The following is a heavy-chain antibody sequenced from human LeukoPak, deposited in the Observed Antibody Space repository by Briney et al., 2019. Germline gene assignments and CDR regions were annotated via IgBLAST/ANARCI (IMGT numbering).Heavy chain of an antibody. V-gene: IGHV3-33*01. CDR3: ARNSGGRRYYFTE. D-gene: IGHD3-10*01. CDR1: GFIFSNSG. CDR2: IYTDGSTK. J-gene: IGHJ4*02. Sequence: GGSLRLSCAASGFIFSNSGMHWVRQAPGKGLEWVTVIYTDGSTKYYADSVKGRFTIPRDNSQNTLYLQMNSLRAEDTAVYYCARNSGGRRYYFTEWGQGTLVTVSS.